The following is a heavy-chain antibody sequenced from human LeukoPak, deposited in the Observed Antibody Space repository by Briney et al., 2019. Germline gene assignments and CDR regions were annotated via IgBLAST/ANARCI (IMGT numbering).Heavy chain of an antibody. Sequence: SETLSLTCAVSGGSVSSGGYSWSWIRQPQGMGLEWIGYIYHSGSTYYNPSLNSRVTISVDRSKNHFSLRLSSVTAADTAVYYCARTTSNYDYYFDYWGQGTLVTVSS. CDR1: GGSVSSGGYS. CDR3: ARTTSNYDYYFDY. D-gene: IGHD5-12*01. J-gene: IGHJ4*02. CDR2: IYHSGST. V-gene: IGHV4-30-2*01.